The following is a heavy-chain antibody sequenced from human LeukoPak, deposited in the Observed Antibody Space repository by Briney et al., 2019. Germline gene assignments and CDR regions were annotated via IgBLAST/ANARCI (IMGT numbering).Heavy chain of an antibody. J-gene: IGHJ5*02. Sequence: GSLRLSCAASGFTVSNDYMAWVRQDPGKGREWVSLIYADGTTFYTASVKGRFTMSRDNYKNTLYLQMTSLRPEDPALYYCARDRAGAQNGAALDPWGQGTLVTVSS. V-gene: IGHV3-66*02. CDR1: GFTVSNDY. D-gene: IGHD1-1*01. CDR3: ARDRAGAQNGAALDP. CDR2: IYADGTT.